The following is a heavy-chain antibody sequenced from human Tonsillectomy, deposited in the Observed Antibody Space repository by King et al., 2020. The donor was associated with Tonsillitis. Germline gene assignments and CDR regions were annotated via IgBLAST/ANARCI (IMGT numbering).Heavy chain of an antibody. CDR2: MNPDRGNT. CDR3: ARSTAVVYTWFDP. D-gene: IGHD2-2*01. Sequence: QLVQSGAEVKKPGASVKVSCKASGYTFTSYDINWVRQATGQGLEWMGWMNPDRGNTDYAQKFQGRVTMTRNTSINTAYMELSSLRSEDTAVYYCARSTAVVYTWFDPWGQGTLVTVSS. CDR1: GYTFTSYD. V-gene: IGHV1-8*01. J-gene: IGHJ5*02.